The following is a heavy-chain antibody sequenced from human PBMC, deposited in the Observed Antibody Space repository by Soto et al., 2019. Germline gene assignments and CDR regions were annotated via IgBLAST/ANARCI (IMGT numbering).Heavy chain of an antibody. J-gene: IGHJ4*02. V-gene: IGHV3-21*01. D-gene: IGHD2-15*01. CDR3: ARDLGVALATLTLDY. CDR1: GFTFSGYA. Sequence: PGGSLRLSCAASGFTFSGYAMSWVRQAPGKGLEWVSDITTSSSYRFYADSVKGRFTISRDDAKNSLYLQMNSLRVEDTGVYYCARDLGVALATLTLDYWGQGTLVTVSS. CDR2: ITTSSSYR.